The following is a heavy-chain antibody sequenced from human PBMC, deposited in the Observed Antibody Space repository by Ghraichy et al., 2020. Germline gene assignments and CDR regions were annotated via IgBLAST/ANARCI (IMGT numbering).Heavy chain of an antibody. CDR2: FSSDGTNK. CDR1: GFAFSDFA. Sequence: SLRLACAASGFAFSDFAIHWVRQAPGKGLEWVAVFSSDGTNKYYADSVKGRFTISRDSSKNTLYLQMNSLRADDTAFYYCARDRYSSGWYGDFDYWGQGTLVSVSS. V-gene: IGHV3-30-3*01. J-gene: IGHJ4*02. CDR3: ARDRYSSGWYGDFDY. D-gene: IGHD6-19*01.